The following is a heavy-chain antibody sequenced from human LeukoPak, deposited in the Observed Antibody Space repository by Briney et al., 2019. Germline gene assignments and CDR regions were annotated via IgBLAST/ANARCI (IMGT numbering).Heavy chain of an antibody. J-gene: IGHJ3*02. CDR3: ARDKKDYYDSSGYYYFAFDI. D-gene: IGHD3-22*01. CDR1: GGSIRSYY. CDR2: IYYSEST. Sequence: SETLSLTCTVSGGSIRSYYWSWIRQPPGKGLEWIGYIYYSESTNYNPSLKSRVTISVDTSKNQFSLKLSSVTAADTAVYYCARDKKDYYDSSGYYYFAFDIWGQGTMVNVSS. V-gene: IGHV4-59*01.